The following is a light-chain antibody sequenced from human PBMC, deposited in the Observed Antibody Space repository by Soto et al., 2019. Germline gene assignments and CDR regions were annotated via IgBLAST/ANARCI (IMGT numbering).Light chain of an antibody. CDR1: QSVNSN. J-gene: IGKJ1*01. CDR2: DAS. Sequence: IVLTHSPATLSFSPWLRSTFYVSASQSVNSNLTWFQQKPGQAPRLLIFDASDRPTDITARFSGSGSGTDFTLTISSLEPEDFAVYYCQQYNNWPPVTFGQGTKVDIK. CDR3: QQYNNWPPVT. V-gene: IGKV3-11*01.